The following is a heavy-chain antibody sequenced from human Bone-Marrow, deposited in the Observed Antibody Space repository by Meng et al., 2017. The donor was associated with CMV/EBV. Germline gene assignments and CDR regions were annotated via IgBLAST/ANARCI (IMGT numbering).Heavy chain of an antibody. CDR2: IKQDGGTI. CDR1: GFTFSRYW. J-gene: IGHJ4*02. V-gene: IGHV3-7*01. D-gene: IGHD3-22*01. Sequence: GESLKISCTASGFTFSRYWMTWVRQAPGKGLEWVANIKQDGGTIYYVDSVKGRFTTPRDNAKNSLYLQMNSLRVEDTAVYYCARIGDSSNPLDYWGQGTLVTVSS. CDR3: ARIGDSSNPLDY.